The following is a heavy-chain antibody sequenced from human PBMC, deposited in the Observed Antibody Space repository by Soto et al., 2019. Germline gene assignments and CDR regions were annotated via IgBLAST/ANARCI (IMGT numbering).Heavy chain of an antibody. Sequence: SETLSLTCGVYGGSFSGYYWSWIRQPPGKGLEWIGEINHSGSTNYNPSLKSRVTISVDTSKNQFSLKLSSVTAADTAVYYCAREVSIPNLNWFDPWGQGTLVTVSS. CDR1: GGSFSGYY. CDR2: INHSGST. J-gene: IGHJ5*02. V-gene: IGHV4-34*01. CDR3: AREVSIPNLNWFDP. D-gene: IGHD2-2*01.